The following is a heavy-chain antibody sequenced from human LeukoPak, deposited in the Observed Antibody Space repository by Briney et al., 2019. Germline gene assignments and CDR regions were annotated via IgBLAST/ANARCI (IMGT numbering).Heavy chain of an antibody. J-gene: IGHJ2*01. CDR2: STHSANG. Sequence: PSDTLSLTCAVYGGSFSGYYWSWIRQPPGKGLEWIGESTHSANGSYNPTLKSRVTMSVDPSKNQFSLKLSSVTAADTAVYYCARGRRTYSIGRYFDIWGRGSLVTVSS. D-gene: IGHD2-15*01. CDR1: GGSFSGYY. CDR3: ARGRRTYSIGRYFDI. V-gene: IGHV4-34*01.